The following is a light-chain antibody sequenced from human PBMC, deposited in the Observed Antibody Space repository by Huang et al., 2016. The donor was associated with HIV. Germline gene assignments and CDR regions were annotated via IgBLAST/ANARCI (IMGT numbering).Light chain of an antibody. V-gene: IGKV2-28*01. J-gene: IGKJ5*01. CDR3: MQALQTPRT. CDR2: LVS. CDR1: QSLLHSNGYND. Sequence: DIVMTQSPLSLSVTPGEPASISCRSSQSLLHSNGYNDLDWYLQKPGQSPQLLMYLVSKRASGVPDRVSGSGSVTDFTLKISRVEAEDVGVYYCMQALQTPRTFGQGTRLEIK.